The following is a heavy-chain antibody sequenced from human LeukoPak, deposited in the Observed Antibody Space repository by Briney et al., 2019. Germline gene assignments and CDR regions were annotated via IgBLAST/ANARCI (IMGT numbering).Heavy chain of an antibody. D-gene: IGHD6-13*01. J-gene: IGHJ4*02. CDR1: GFTFSNSA. V-gene: IGHV3-30-3*01. Sequence: GGSLRLSCAASGFTFSNSAMYWVRQAPGKGLEWVAVISYDGSSKYYVDSVKGRFTISRDNSKNTLYLQMNSLRAEDTAVYYCASSAAGTGRGEEFDYWGQGTLVTVSS. CDR3: ASSAAGTGRGEEFDY. CDR2: ISYDGSSK.